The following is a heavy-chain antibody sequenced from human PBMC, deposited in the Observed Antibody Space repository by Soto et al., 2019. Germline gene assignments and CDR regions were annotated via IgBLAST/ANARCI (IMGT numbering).Heavy chain of an antibody. Sequence: GGSLRLSCTASGFTFGDYAMSWFRQAPGKGLEWVGFIRSKAYGGTTEYAASVKGRFTISRDNSKNTLYLQMNSLRAEDTAVYYCAKARTSTRTGYSSFDYWGQGTLVTVS. V-gene: IGHV3-49*03. J-gene: IGHJ4*02. CDR3: AKARTSTRTGYSSFDY. CDR2: IRSKAYGGTT. D-gene: IGHD6-13*01. CDR1: GFTFGDYA.